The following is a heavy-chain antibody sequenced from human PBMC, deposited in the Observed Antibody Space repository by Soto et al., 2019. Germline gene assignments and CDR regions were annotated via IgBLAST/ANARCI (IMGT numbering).Heavy chain of an antibody. CDR1: GFTFDDYA. CDR3: AKPSAYGDYAGSFDF. V-gene: IGHV3-23*01. Sequence: PGGSLRLSCVASGFTFDDYAMNWVRQAPGKGLEWVGGISGRGGRTFFGDSVKGHFTISRDNSKNTVYLQMDNLRVEDTATYYCAKPSAYGDYAGSFDFWGQGTLVTVSS. D-gene: IGHD4-17*01. J-gene: IGHJ4*02. CDR2: ISGRGGRT.